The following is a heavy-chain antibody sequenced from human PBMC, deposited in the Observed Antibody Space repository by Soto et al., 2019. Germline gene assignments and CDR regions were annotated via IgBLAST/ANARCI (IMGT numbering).Heavy chain of an antibody. D-gene: IGHD2-15*01. J-gene: IGHJ4*02. CDR2: ISSGPVTT. Sequence: EVQLVNSGGGLVQPGGSLRLSCVASGFTFSSYGMNWVLQAPGKGLEWVSYISSGPVTTNYADSVKGRFTISRDNAKSSLYLQLNSLRDDDTAVYYCARGGAARPDYWGQGTLVIVSS. CDR3: ARGGAARPDY. CDR1: GFTFSSYG. V-gene: IGHV3-48*02.